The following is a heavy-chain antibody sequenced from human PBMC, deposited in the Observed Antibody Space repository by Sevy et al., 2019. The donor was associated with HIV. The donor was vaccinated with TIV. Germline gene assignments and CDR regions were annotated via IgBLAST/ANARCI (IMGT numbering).Heavy chain of an antibody. Sequence: GGSLRLSCAASGFMFSSYSVHWVRQAPGKGLEWVAVISYAGSNKYYADSVKGRFTISRDNSKNTLYLQMNSQRAEDTAVYYCARDVAFTTEYSYGMDVWGQGTTVTVSS. CDR2: ISYAGSNK. V-gene: IGHV3-30-3*01. CDR1: GFMFSSYS. D-gene: IGHD4-17*01. J-gene: IGHJ6*02. CDR3: ARDVAFTTEYSYGMDV.